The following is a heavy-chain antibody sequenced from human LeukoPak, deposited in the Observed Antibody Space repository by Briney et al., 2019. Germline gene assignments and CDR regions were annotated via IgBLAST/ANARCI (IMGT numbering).Heavy chain of an antibody. D-gene: IGHD4-11*01. J-gene: IGHJ3*02. Sequence: PSQTLSLTCTVSGGSISSGGYYWSWIRQPPGKGLEWIGYISHSGSTYYNPSLKSRVTISVDRSKNQFSLKVTSVTAADTAVYYCARNRGTTSNPSHDDFDIWGQGTMVTVSS. CDR1: GGSISSGGYY. V-gene: IGHV4-30-2*01. CDR2: ISHSGST. CDR3: ARNRGTTSNPSHDDFDI.